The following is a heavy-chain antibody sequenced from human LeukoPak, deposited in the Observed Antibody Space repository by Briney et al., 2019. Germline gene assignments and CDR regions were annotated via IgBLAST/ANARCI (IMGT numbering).Heavy chain of an antibody. J-gene: IGHJ4*02. CDR3: ARDRYCINGVCSGEFDY. D-gene: IGHD2-8*01. Sequence: GASVKVSCKASGYTLTTYAMHWVRQAPGQRLEWMRWINAGNGNTKYSQEFQGRVTITRDTSATTAYMELSRLRSEDMAVYYCARDRYCINGVCSGEFDYWAQGTLVTVSS. V-gene: IGHV1-3*03. CDR2: INAGNGNT. CDR1: GYTLTTYA.